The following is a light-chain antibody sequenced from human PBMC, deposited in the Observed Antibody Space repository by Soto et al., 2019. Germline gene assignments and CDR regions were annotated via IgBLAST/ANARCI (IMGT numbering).Light chain of an antibody. V-gene: IGLV1-44*01. CDR3: AAWDDSLNGLYV. CDR1: SSNIGSNT. Sequence: QPVLTQPPSASGTPGQRVTISCSGSSSNIGSNTVNWYQQLPGTAPRLLIYSNNQRPSGVPDRFSGSKSGTSASLAISGLQSEDGTDYYCAAWDDSLNGLYVFGTGTKLTV. CDR2: SNN. J-gene: IGLJ1*01.